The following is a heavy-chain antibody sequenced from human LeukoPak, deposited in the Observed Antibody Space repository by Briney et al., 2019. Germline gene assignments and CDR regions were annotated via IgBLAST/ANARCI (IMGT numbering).Heavy chain of an antibody. CDR3: AKDPLRYSSGWSPMDV. D-gene: IGHD6-19*01. V-gene: IGHV3-30*02. Sequence: GGSLRLSCAASGFTFSSYGMHWVRQAPGKGLEWVAVIWYGGSNKYYADSVKGRFTISRDNSKNTLYLQMSSLRAEDTAVYYCAKDPLRYSSGWSPMDVWGKGTTVTVSS. CDR2: IWYGGSNK. J-gene: IGHJ6*04. CDR1: GFTFSSYG.